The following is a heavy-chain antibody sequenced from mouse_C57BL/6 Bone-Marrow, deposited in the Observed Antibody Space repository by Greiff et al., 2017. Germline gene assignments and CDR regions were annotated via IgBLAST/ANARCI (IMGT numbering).Heavy chain of an antibody. D-gene: IGHD2-4*01. CDR2: IYPGDGDT. V-gene: IGHV1-82*01. Sequence: QVQLQQSGPELVKPGASVKISCKASGYAFSSSWMNWVKQRPGKGLEWIGRIYPGDGDTNYNGKFKGKATLTADKSSSTAYMQLSSLTSEDSAVXFCARRYYDILSDGMDYWGQGTSGTVSS. CDR1: GYAFSSSW. CDR3: ARRYYDILSDGMDY. J-gene: IGHJ4*01.